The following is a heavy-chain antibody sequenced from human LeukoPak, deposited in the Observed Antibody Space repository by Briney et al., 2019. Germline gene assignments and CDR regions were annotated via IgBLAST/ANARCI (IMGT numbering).Heavy chain of an antibody. CDR1: GGSINGYS. Sequence: SETLSLTCTVSGGSINGYSWSWIRQPPGKTLEWIGYVYYTGGTNYNPSLKSRVTISVDKSKNQFSLKLSSVTATDTAVYYCARPVPSRLGWFDPWGQGTLVTVSS. V-gene: IGHV4-59*08. J-gene: IGHJ5*02. CDR3: ARPVPSRLGWFDP. D-gene: IGHD1-1*01. CDR2: VYYTGGT.